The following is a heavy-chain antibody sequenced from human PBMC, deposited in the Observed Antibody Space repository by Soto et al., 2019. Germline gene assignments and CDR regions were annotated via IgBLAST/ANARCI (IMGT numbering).Heavy chain of an antibody. D-gene: IGHD1-26*01. Sequence: QLLESGPGLVKPSETLSLTCTVSGGSISSSSYYWGWIRQPPGKGLEWIGSIYYSGNTFYNPSLKSRVTISVDTSKNQFSLTLSSVTAADTAVYYCARRTPPISGEDYYYYMDVWGKGTTVTVSS. CDR2: IYYSGNT. CDR3: ARRTPPISGEDYYYYMDV. V-gene: IGHV4-39*01. J-gene: IGHJ6*03. CDR1: GGSISSSSYY.